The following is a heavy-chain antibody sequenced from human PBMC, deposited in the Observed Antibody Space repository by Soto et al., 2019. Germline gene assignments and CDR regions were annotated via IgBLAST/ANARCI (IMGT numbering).Heavy chain of an antibody. J-gene: IGHJ3*01. Sequence: EVLLLESGGGLVQPGGSLRLSCAASAFTFGTYAMSWVRQAPGKGLKWVSSISGISDRTNYADSVKGRFTISRDSSRNTLYPQMNSLRAEDTAIYYCAKDWRTNRDYHAFDLWGRGTMVTVSA. CDR1: AFTFGTYA. D-gene: IGHD4-17*01. CDR2: ISGISDRT. V-gene: IGHV3-23*01. CDR3: AKDWRTNRDYHAFDL.